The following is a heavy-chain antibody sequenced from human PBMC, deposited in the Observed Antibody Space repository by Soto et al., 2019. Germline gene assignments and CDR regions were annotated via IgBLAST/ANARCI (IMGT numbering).Heavy chain of an antibody. Sequence: GGSLRLSCAASGFTFSSYGMHWVRQAPGKGLEWVAVISYDGSNKYYADSVKGRFTISRDNSKNTLYLQMNSLRAEDTAVYYCAKPSGGNSEFDYWGQGTLVTVSS. CDR2: ISYDGSNK. J-gene: IGHJ4*02. CDR3: AKPSGGNSEFDY. CDR1: GFTFSSYG. D-gene: IGHD2-21*02. V-gene: IGHV3-30*18.